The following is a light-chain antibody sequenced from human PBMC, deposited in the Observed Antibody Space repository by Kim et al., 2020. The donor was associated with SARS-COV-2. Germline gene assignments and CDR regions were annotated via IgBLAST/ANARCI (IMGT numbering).Light chain of an antibody. CDR1: ETMSGDY. CDR2: RTS. J-gene: IGKJ1*01. CDR3: QYYGTSART. V-gene: IGKV3-20*01. Sequence: SPGEAATLSWRASETMSGDYLAWYQHKPGHSPRLLMYRTSIRASDIPDRFVGSGSGADFTLTINRLEPEDSAVYYCQYYGTSARTFGQGTKVDIK.